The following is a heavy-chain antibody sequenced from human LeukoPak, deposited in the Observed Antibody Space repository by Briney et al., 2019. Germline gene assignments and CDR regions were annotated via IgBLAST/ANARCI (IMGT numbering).Heavy chain of an antibody. CDR1: GDSVSSNSES. Sequence: SQALSLTCVISGDSVSSNSESWNWIRQSPSRGLEWLGRTYYRSKWYNDYAVSVKSRITINPDTSKNQLSLQLNSVTPEDTAVYYCARTYDGDMDVWGKGTTVTVSS. CDR2: TYYRSKWYN. D-gene: IGHD3-16*01. CDR3: ARTYDGDMDV. J-gene: IGHJ6*03. V-gene: IGHV6-1*01.